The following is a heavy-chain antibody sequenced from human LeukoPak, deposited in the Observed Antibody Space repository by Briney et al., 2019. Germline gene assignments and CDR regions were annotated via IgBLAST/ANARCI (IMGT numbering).Heavy chain of an antibody. CDR1: GFTFGSYG. V-gene: IGHV3-30*18. CDR2: ISYDGSNK. J-gene: IGHJ6*02. CDR3: AKKGGGAAAGYYYYYGMDV. Sequence: GRSLRLSCAASGFTFGSYGMHWVRQAPGKGLEWVAVISYDGSNKYYADSVEGRFTISRDNSKNTLYLQMNSLRAEDTAVYYCAKKGGGAAAGYYYYYGMDVWGQGTTVTVSS. D-gene: IGHD6-13*01.